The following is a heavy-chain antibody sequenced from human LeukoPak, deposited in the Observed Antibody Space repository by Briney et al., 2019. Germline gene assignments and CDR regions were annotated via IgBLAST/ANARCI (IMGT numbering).Heavy chain of an antibody. J-gene: IGHJ4*02. D-gene: IGHD4-17*01. CDR3: ACPPMGDYGPTDCFDY. V-gene: IGHV4-39*01. CDR2: IYYSGST. Sequence: SETLSLTFTVSGVSITSSSDYWGWIRQPPGKGLEWIGSIYYSGSTYYNPSLKSRVTISVDTSKNQFSLKLSSVTAADTAVYYCACPPMGDYGPTDCFDYWGQGTLVTVSS. CDR1: GVSITSSSDY.